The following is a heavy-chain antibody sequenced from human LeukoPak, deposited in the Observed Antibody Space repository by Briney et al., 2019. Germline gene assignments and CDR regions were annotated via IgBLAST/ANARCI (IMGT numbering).Heavy chain of an antibody. CDR1: GYTFTGYY. CDR3: ARSMLGSGSYPPYDY. Sequence: ASVKVSCKASGYTFTGYYMHWVRQAPGQGLEWMGWINPNSGGTNYAQKFQGRVTMTRDTSISTAYMKLSRLRSDDTAVYYCARSMLGSGSYPPYDYWGQGTLVTVSS. J-gene: IGHJ4*02. CDR2: INPNSGGT. D-gene: IGHD3-10*01. V-gene: IGHV1-2*02.